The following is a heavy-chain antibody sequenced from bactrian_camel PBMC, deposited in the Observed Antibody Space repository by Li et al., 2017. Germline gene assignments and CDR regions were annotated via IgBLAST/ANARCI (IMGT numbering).Heavy chain of an antibody. J-gene: IGHJ4*01. CDR2: ISPDGKE. D-gene: IGHD3*01. V-gene: IGHV3S53*01. Sequence: HVQLVESGGGSVQIGGSLTLACAASRGFDDANAEWGWFRQAAGAQCEMVASISPDGKEYYSDSVKGRFTISQDKAKKIVHLQMNMLKPEDTAMYYCAAADHDVCVAIKLRHLIPSLDGHMGLGTQVTVS. CDR1: RGFDDANA.